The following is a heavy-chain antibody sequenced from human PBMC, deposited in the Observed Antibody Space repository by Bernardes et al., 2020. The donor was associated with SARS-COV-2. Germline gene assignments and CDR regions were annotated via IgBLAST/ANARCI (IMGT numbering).Heavy chain of an antibody. Sequence: SETLSLTCAVSGDSISSTSYYWVWIRQPPGQGLEWIGNIFYDGITYYNPSLKSRVTISVDTSKNQFSLKLSSVTAADTAVYYCTRGVEMFGDVVFYYVGLDVWGQGTTCTVSS. J-gene: IGHJ6*02. V-gene: IGHV4-39*01. D-gene: IGHD3-3*01. CDR3: TRGVEMFGDVVFYYVGLDV. CDR1: GDSISSTSYY. CDR2: IFYDGIT.